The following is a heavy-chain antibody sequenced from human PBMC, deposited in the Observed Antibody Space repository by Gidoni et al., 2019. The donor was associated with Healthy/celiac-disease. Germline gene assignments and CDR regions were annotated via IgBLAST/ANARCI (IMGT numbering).Heavy chain of an antibody. D-gene: IGHD6-19*01. CDR1: GYTFTSYY. CDR3: ARAAPGYSSGWYLHY. J-gene: IGHJ4*02. V-gene: IGHV1-46*01. Sequence: QVQLAQSGAEVKKPGASVKVSCKASGYTFTSYYMHWVRQAPGQGLEWMGIINPSGGSTSYAQKFQGRVTMTRDTSTSTVYMELSSLRSEDTAVYYCARAAPGYSSGWYLHYWGQGTLVTVSS. CDR2: INPSGGST.